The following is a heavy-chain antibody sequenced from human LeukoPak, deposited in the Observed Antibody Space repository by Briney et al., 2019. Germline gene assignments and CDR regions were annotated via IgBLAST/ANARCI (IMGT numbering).Heavy chain of an antibody. CDR2: ISGSGGST. CDR3: AKDPGSSIVVVPHFDY. Sequence: GGSLRLSCAASGFTFSSYAMSWVRQAPGKGREGVSAISGSGGSTYYADSVKGPFTISRDNSKNTLYLQMNSLRAEDTAVYYCAKDPGSSIVVVPHFDYWGQGTLVTVSS. J-gene: IGHJ4*02. V-gene: IGHV3-23*01. CDR1: GFTFSSYA. D-gene: IGHD3-22*01.